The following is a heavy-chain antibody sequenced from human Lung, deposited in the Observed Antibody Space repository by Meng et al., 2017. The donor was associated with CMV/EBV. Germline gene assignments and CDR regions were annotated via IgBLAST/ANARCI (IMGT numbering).Heavy chain of an antibody. V-gene: IGHV1-18*01. CDR2: INAYNGDT. CDR1: GYTFTHHG. CDR3: ARVEVGITSGDY. D-gene: IGHD1-26*01. Sequence: QLQLVQAGAEVKKPGASVRVSCKASGYTFTHHGISWIRQAPGQGLEWMGWINAYNGDTNYAQTLQGRVTMTTDTSTSTAYMELRSLRSDDTAVYYCARVEVGITSGDYWGQGTLVTVSS. J-gene: IGHJ4*02.